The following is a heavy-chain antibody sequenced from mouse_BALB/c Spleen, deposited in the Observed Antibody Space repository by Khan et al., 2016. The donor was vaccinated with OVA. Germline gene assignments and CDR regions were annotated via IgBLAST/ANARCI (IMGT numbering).Heavy chain of an antibody. V-gene: IGHV2-6-1*01. CDR1: GFSLTNYG. CDR3: ARQPYYHYNVMDY. Sequence: QVQLKQSGPGLVAPSQSLSITCTISGFSLTNYGVHWVRQPPGKGLEWLVLMWSDGSATYNSALKSRLTISMDNSKSQVFLKMYSLQTDDTAMYFCARQPYYHYNVMDYWGQGTSVTVSS. D-gene: IGHD2-10*01. J-gene: IGHJ4*01. CDR2: MWSDGSA.